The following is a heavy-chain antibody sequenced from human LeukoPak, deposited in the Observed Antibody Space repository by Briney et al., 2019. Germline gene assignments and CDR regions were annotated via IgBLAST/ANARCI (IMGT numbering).Heavy chain of an antibody. CDR3: ARDGGGWSFDY. V-gene: IGHV4-34*01. Sequence: PSETLSLTCAVYGGSFSGYYWSWIRQPPGKGLEWIGEINHSGSTNYNPSLKSRVTISVDTSKNQFSLKLSSVTAADTAVYYCARDGGGWSFDYWGQGTLVTASS. D-gene: IGHD6-19*01. CDR1: GGSFSGYY. CDR2: INHSGST. J-gene: IGHJ4*02.